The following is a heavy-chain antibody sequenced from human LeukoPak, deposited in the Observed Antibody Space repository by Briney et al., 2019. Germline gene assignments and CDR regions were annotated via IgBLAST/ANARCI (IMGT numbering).Heavy chain of an antibody. D-gene: IGHD3-10*01. CDR1: GFTVSSNY. J-gene: IGHJ5*02. CDR3: ARDGGDNWFDP. V-gene: IGHV3-53*01. CDR2: IYSGGST. Sequence: PGGSLILSCAASGFTVSSNYMSWVRQAPGKGLEWVSVIYSGGSTNYADSVKGRFTISRDNSKNTLYLQMNSLRAEDTAVYYCARDGGDNWFDPWGQGTLVTVSS.